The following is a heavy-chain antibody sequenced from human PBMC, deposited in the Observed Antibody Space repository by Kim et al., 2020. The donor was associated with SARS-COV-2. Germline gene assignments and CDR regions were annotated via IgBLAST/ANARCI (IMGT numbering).Heavy chain of an antibody. CDR2: IYAGGNA. D-gene: IGHD3-10*01. V-gene: IGHV3-53*01. CDR3: ARDAVWSGTYYHYGMDV. J-gene: IGHJ6*02. Sequence: GGSLRLSCAASGFNVRDSHMSWVRQAPGKGLEWVSVIYAGGNADYADSVKARFTISRDTSQNTVYLQMNSLRAEDTAMYYCARDAVWSGTYYHYGMDVWGQGTTVTVSS. CDR1: GFNVRDSH.